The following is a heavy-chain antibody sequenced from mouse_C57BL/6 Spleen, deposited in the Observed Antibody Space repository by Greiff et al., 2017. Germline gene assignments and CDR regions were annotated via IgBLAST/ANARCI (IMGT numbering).Heavy chain of an antibody. Sequence: EVKLVESGGGLVQPGGSLSLSCAASGFTFTDYYMSWVRQPPGKALEWLGFIRNKANGYTTEYSASVKGRFTISRDNSQSILYLQMNALRAEDSATYYCARYADGNYVFDYWGQGTTLTVSS. CDR2: IRNKANGYTT. D-gene: IGHD2-1*01. V-gene: IGHV7-3*01. CDR3: ARYADGNYVFDY. J-gene: IGHJ2*01. CDR1: GFTFTDYY.